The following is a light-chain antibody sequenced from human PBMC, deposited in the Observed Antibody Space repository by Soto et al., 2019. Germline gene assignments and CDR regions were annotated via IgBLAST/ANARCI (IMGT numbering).Light chain of an antibody. J-gene: IGLJ3*02. Sequence: QSALTQPPSVSGSPGQSVTISCTGTGSDFGRYNRVSWYQHTPGTAPKLLIYEVTNRPSGVPDRFSGSRSGHTASLTISGLQAEDDADYYCSSFTTSDTWVLGGGTKLTVL. CDR1: GSDFGRYNR. V-gene: IGLV2-18*02. CDR2: EVT. CDR3: SSFTTSDTWV.